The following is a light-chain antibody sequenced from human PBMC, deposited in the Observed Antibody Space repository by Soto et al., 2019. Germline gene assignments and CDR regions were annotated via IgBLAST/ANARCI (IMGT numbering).Light chain of an antibody. Sequence: QSALTQPASVSGFPGQSITISCTGTSSDVGGYNYVSWYQQHPGKAPKLMIYEVSNWPSGVSNRFSGSKSGNTASLTISGLQAEDEADYYCSSYTSSNTPVVFGGGTKLIVL. J-gene: IGLJ2*01. CDR2: EVS. V-gene: IGLV2-14*01. CDR3: SSYTSSNTPVV. CDR1: SSDVGGYNY.